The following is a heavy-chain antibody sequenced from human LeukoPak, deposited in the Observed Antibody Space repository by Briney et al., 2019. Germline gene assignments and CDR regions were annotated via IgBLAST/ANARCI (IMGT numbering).Heavy chain of an antibody. Sequence: QPGGSLRLSCAASGFTVSSNYMSWVRQAPGKGLEWVAFIRYDGSNKYHADSVKGRFTISRDNSKNTLYLQMNSLRAEDTAVYYCAKGRMPGVDIWGQGTMVTVSS. CDR3: AKGRMPGVDI. V-gene: IGHV3-30*02. J-gene: IGHJ3*02. D-gene: IGHD2-2*01. CDR2: IRYDGSNK. CDR1: GFTVSSNY.